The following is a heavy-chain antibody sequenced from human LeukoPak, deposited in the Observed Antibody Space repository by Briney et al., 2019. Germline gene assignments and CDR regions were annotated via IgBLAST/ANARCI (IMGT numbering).Heavy chain of an antibody. CDR2: ISYDGSNK. CDR1: GFTFSSYG. J-gene: IGHJ4*02. Sequence: PGGSLRLSCAVSGFTFSSYGMDWVRQAPGKGLEWVAVISYDGSNKYYADSVKGRFTISRDNSKNTLYLQMNSLRAEDTAVYYCAKDQATVTTGYFDYWGQGTLVTVSS. V-gene: IGHV3-30*18. D-gene: IGHD4-17*01. CDR3: AKDQATVTTGYFDY.